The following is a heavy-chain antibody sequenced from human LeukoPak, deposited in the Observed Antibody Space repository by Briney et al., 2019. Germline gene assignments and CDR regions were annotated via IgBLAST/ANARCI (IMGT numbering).Heavy chain of an antibody. V-gene: IGHV1-69*04. CDR2: IIPIFGIA. CDR1: GYTFTRHS. J-gene: IGHJ6*02. CDR3: ARVPSSSPYYGMDV. D-gene: IGHD2-2*01. Sequence: ASVKVSCKTSGYTFTRHSMHWVRQAPGQGLEWMGRIIPIFGIANYAQKFQGRVTITADKSTSTAYMELSSLRSEDTAVYYCARVPSSSPYYGMDVWGQGTTVTVSS.